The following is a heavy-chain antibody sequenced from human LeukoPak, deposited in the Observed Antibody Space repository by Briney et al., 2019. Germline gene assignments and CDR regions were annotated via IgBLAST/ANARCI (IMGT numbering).Heavy chain of an antibody. J-gene: IGHJ6*03. Sequence: PSETLSLTCSVSGGSISSSSYYWGWIRQPPGKGLERIGTIYYSGTTYYNPSLESRVTISEDMSKNQFSLTLRSVTAADTAVYYCARQISDYYYYYIDVWGKGTTVTVSS. D-gene: IGHD3-10*01. CDR3: ARQISDYYYYYIDV. CDR2: IYYSGTT. V-gene: IGHV4-39*01. CDR1: GGSISSSSYY.